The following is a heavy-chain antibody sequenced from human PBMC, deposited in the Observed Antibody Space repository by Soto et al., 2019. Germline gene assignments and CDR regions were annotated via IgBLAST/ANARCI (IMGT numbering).Heavy chain of an antibody. CDR2: INPSGGST. D-gene: IGHD3-22*01. V-gene: IGHV1-46*01. J-gene: IGHJ4*02. CDR3: ARDLSPSTYYYDSSGYSPGY. CDR1: GYTFTSYY. Sequence: ASVKVSCKASGYTFTSYYMHWARQAPGQGLEWMGIINPSGGSTSYAQKFQGRVTMTRDTSTSTVYMELSSLRSEDTAVYYCARDLSPSTYYYDSSGYSPGYWGQGTLVTVSS.